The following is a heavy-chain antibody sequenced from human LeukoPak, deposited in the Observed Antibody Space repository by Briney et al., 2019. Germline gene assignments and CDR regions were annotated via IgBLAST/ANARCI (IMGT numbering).Heavy chain of an antibody. CDR3: ARGAPLWIFWSGYYTGGVFDY. V-gene: IGHV4-34*01. Sequence: SETLSLTCAVYGGSFSGYYWSWIRQPPGKGLEWIGEINHSGSTNYNPSLKSRVTISVDTSKNQFSLKLSSVTAADTAVYYCARGAPLWIFWSGYYTGGVFDYWGQGTLVTVSS. CDR1: GGSFSGYY. D-gene: IGHD3-3*01. CDR2: INHSGST. J-gene: IGHJ4*02.